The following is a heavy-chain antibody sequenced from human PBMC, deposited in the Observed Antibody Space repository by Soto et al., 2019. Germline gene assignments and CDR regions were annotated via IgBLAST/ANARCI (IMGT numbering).Heavy chain of an antibody. J-gene: IGHJ4*02. V-gene: IGHV4-39*01. Sequence: SETLSLTCTVSGGSISSTSYYWGWIRQSPGKGLEWIGSIYYSGSTYYNPSLKSRVTISVDTSKNRFSLHLTSVTAADTAVYYCARGRYSGYDRYYFDSWGQGTLVTVSS. CDR1: GGSISSTSYY. CDR2: IYYSGST. D-gene: IGHD5-12*01. CDR3: ARGRYSGYDRYYFDS.